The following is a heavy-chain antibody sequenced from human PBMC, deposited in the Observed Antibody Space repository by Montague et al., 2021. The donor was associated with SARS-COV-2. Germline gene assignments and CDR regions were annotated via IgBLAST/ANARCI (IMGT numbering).Heavy chain of an antibody. D-gene: IGHD6-13*01. Sequence: SETLSLTSTVSGGSISSSSYYWGWIRQPPGKGLEWIGSIDYSGSTYYXPSLKSRVTISVDTSKNQFSLKLSSVTAADTAVYYCARVGRQQLVRLSGMDVWGQGSTVTVSS. CDR3: ARVGRQQLVRLSGMDV. CDR1: GGSISSSSYY. CDR2: IDYSGST. J-gene: IGHJ6*02. V-gene: IGHV4-39*07.